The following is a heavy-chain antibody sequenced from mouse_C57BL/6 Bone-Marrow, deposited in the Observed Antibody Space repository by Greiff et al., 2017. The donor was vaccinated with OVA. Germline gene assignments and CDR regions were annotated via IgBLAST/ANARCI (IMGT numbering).Heavy chain of an antibody. Sequence: EVHLVESGGGLVQPGGSLSLSCAASGFTFTDYYMSWVRQPPGKALEWLGFIRNKANGYTTEYSASVKGRFTISRDNSQSILYLQMNALRAEDSATYYCARPYYYGSSYYAMDYWGQGTSVTVSS. CDR2: IRNKANGYTT. D-gene: IGHD1-1*01. CDR1: GFTFTDYY. V-gene: IGHV7-3*01. J-gene: IGHJ4*01. CDR3: ARPYYYGSSYYAMDY.